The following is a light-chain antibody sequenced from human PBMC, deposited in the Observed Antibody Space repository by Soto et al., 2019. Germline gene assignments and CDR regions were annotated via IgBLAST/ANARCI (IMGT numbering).Light chain of an antibody. J-gene: IGLJ1*01. CDR1: SSDIGSYNR. Sequence: QSALTQPPSVSGSPGQSVTISCTGTSSDIGSYNRVSWYQQPPGTAPKLMIYEVSNRPSGVPDRFSGSKSGNTASLTISGLQPDDEADYYCNSYTSGNTYVFGTGPKVTVL. CDR3: NSYTSGNTYV. V-gene: IGLV2-18*02. CDR2: EVS.